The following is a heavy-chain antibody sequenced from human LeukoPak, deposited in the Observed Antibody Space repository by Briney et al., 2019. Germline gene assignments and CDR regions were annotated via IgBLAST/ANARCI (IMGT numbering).Heavy chain of an antibody. CDR2: ISYSGNT. CDR1: GGSISSDDYY. D-gene: IGHD6-13*01. Sequence: PSQTLSLTCTVSGGSISSDDYYWSWIRQPPGKGLEWIGYISYSGNTYYNPSLKSRVTISVDTSKNQFSLKLSSVTVADTAVYYCARGAVIAAADEYYYGMDVWGQGTTVTVSS. CDR3: ARGAVIAAADEYYYGMDV. J-gene: IGHJ6*02. V-gene: IGHV4-30-4*01.